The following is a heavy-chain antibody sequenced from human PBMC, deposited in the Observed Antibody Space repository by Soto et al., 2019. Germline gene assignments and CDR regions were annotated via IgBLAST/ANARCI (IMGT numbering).Heavy chain of an antibody. CDR1: GYTFTDYY. Sequence: QVQLVQSGAEVKTPGASVKVSCKASGYTFTDYYIHWVRQAPGQGLEWMAWFNPSSGGTNHVPKFQGRVTMTRDTSISTAYMEVSRLTSDDTAMYYCARGFCSGADCYDGYSWFDTWGQGTLVTVSS. J-gene: IGHJ5*02. D-gene: IGHD2-21*02. CDR2: FNPSSGGT. V-gene: IGHV1-2*02. CDR3: ARGFCSGADCYDGYSWFDT.